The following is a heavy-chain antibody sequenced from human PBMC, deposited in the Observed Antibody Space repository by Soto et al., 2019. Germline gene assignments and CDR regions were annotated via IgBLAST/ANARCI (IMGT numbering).Heavy chain of an antibody. V-gene: IGHV2-5*02. CDR3: AHRLWTTFDY. Sequence: QITLKESGPTLVNPTQTLTLTCTFSGFSLSTSGVGVGWIRQPPGKALEWLALIDWDDDKRYSPSLKSRLTIXXDTSKNQVVLTITSMDPVDTASYSCAHRLWTTFDYWGQGTLVTVSS. D-gene: IGHD4-17*01. J-gene: IGHJ4*02. CDR1: GFSLSTSGVG. CDR2: IDWDDDK.